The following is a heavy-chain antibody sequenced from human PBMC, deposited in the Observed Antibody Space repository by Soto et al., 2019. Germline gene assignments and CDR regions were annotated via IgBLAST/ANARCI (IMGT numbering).Heavy chain of an antibody. CDR3: ARGGYCSSTSCPRLYWFDP. V-gene: IGHV3-11*06. CDR2: ISSSSSYT. Sequence: GGSLRLSCAASGFTFSYYYMSWIRQAPGKGLEWVSYISSSSSYTNYADPVKGRFTISRDNAKNSLYLQMNSLRAEDTAVYSCARGGYCSSTSCPRLYWFDPWGQGTLVTVSS. CDR1: GFTFSYYY. D-gene: IGHD2-2*01. J-gene: IGHJ5*02.